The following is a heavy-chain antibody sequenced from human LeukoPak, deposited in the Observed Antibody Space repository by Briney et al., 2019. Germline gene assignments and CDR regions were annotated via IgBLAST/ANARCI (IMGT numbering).Heavy chain of an antibody. CDR1: GGSISSDNYY. D-gene: IGHD5-24*01. J-gene: IGHJ4*02. V-gene: IGHV4-61*02. Sequence: PSQTLSLTCTVSGGSISSDNYYGNWIRQPAGKGLEWMGRIYTSGSTNYNPSLKTRVTISIGTSKNQFSLKLTSVTAADTAVYYCLLRRDGYTHFDYWGQGTLVTVSS. CDR2: IYTSGST. CDR3: LLRRDGYTHFDY.